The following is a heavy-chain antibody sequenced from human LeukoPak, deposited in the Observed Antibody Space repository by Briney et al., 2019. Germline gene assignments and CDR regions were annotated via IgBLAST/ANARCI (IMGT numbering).Heavy chain of an antibody. CDR2: ISGSGGST. D-gene: IGHD3-9*01. CDR3: AKGDDILTDNWFDP. J-gene: IGHJ5*02. CDR1: GFTFSSYA. Sequence: PGGSLRLSCAASGFTFSSYAMSWVRQAPGKGLEWVSAISGSGGSTYYADSVKGQFTISRDNSKNTLYLQMNSLRAEDTAVYYCAKGDDILTDNWFDPWGQGTLVTVSS. V-gene: IGHV3-23*01.